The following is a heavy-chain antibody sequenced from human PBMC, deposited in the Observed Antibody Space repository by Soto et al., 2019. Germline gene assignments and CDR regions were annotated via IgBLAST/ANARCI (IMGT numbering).Heavy chain of an antibody. CDR2: ISGYNGKT. J-gene: IGHJ4*02. D-gene: IGHD6-19*01. Sequence: QVQLVQSGGEAKEPGASVKVSCKASGYMFNSYGMSWLRQAPGQGLEWMGWISGYNGKTNYAQDFQGRITMTTETSTTTVYMELRSLSSDDTAVYYCARDETYTSGWYFEVWGQGTLVTVPS. CDR1: GYMFNSYG. CDR3: ARDETYTSGWYFEV. V-gene: IGHV1-18*01.